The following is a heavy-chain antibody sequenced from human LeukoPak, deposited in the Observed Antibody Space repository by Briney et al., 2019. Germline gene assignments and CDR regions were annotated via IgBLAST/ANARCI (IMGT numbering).Heavy chain of an antibody. CDR3: ARGAITAHFDY. CDR1: GYTFTGYY. Sequence: ASVKVSCKASGYTFTGYYIHWVRQAPGQGLEWMGWINTGNGDTKYSQTFQDRVALSRDTSANTVYMEVSSLRSDDTAVYYCARGAITAHFDYWGQGTLVTVSS. J-gene: IGHJ4*02. V-gene: IGHV1-3*04. D-gene: IGHD1-20*01. CDR2: INTGNGDT.